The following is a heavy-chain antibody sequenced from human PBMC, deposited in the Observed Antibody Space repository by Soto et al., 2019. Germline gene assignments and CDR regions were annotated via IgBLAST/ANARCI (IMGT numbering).Heavy chain of an antibody. CDR3: ARGRDGHKGGRT. V-gene: IGHV4-34*02. J-gene: IGHJ5*02. CDR2: LHASGDT. D-gene: IGHD3-16*01. Sequence: QVQLQQWGAGLLKPSETLALISAVDSASFSTYYCSWTRQPPGKGLEWIGELHASGDTDYNPSLSNRVTISLYTSKTQFSLKLTSVAAADPAVYFCARGRDGHKGGRTWGPGTRVPVSS. CDR1: SASFSTYY.